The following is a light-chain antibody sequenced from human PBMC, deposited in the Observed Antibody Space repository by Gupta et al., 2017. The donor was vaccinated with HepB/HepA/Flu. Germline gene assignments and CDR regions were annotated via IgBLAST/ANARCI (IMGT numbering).Light chain of an antibody. CDR3: SSYTSSSIPYV. CDR2: DVT. V-gene: IGLV2-14*03. CDR1: SSDVGGYGY. J-gene: IGLJ1*01. Sequence: QCALNQPASVYGSPGQSITIYCTGTSSDVGGYGYVSWYQQDPGKAPKLMILDVTYRPSGVSDRFSGSKSGNTASLTISGLQDEDEADYYCSSYTSSSIPYVVGTGTKVTGL.